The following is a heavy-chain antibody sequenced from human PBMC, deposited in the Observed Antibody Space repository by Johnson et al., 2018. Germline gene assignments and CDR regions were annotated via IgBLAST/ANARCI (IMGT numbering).Heavy chain of an antibody. Sequence: VQLVQSGGRVVRPGGSLRLSCEASGLTFADYGVSWVRQVPGTGLEWACGFNWIGESLGCGDSVRGRFSFSRDNGKKAVFLQMNNVRADDTALYYCTRVWSLNYFNLDVWGKGTTVIVSS. CDR3: TRVWSLNYFNLDV. CDR1: GLTFADYG. J-gene: IGHJ6*04. CDR2: FNWIGESL. D-gene: IGHD3-3*01. V-gene: IGHV3-20*04.